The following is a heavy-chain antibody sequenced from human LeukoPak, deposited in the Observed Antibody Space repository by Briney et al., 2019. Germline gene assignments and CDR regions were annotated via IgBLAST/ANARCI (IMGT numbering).Heavy chain of an antibody. CDR1: GFTFRSYS. CDR2: ISRSGGDT. J-gene: IGHJ6*03. Sequence: GGSLRLSCTSSGFTFRSYSMHWVRQAPGKGLEYVSAISRSGGDTYYANSVEGRFTISRDNSKNTLYLQMGCLREEDMAVYYCARDYPTDYDFWSGYYPAGGYYYYMDVWGKGTTVTVSS. D-gene: IGHD3-3*01. V-gene: IGHV3-64*01. CDR3: ARDYPTDYDFWSGYYPAGGYYYYMDV.